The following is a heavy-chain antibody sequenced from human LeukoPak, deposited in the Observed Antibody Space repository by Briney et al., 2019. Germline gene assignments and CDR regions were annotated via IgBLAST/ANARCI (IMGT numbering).Heavy chain of an antibody. D-gene: IGHD6-13*01. Sequence: PSETLSLTCTVSGGSISSYYWSWIRQPPGKGLEWIGYIYYSGSTNYNPSLKSRVTISVDTSKNQFSLKLSSVTAADTAVYYCSRVYYSSSYDYWYFDLWGRGTLVTVSS. CDR3: SRVYYSSSYDYWYFDL. J-gene: IGHJ2*01. V-gene: IGHV4-59*01. CDR1: GGSISSYY. CDR2: IYYSGST.